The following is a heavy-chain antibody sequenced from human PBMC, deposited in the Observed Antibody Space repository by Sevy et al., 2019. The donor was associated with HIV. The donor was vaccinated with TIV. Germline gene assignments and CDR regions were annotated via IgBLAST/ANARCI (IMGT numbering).Heavy chain of an antibody. CDR3: AKDFTGYNGMDV. J-gene: IGHJ6*02. CDR1: GIIFTTSG. CDR2: ISYDGRNK. V-gene: IGHV3-30*18. D-gene: IGHD3-9*01. Sequence: GGSLRLSCAVSGIIFTTSGMHWVRQAPGKGLEWVPVISYDGRNKFYGDSVKGRFTISRDNSKNILYLQMNSLRVEDTAVYYCAKDFTGYNGMDVWGQGTMVTVSS.